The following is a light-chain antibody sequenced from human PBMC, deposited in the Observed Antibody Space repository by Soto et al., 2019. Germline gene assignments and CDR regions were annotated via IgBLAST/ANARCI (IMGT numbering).Light chain of an antibody. Sequence: QSVLTQPASVSGSPGQSITISCTGTSSDVGGYNYVSWYQQHPGKAPKLMIYEVSNRPSGVSNRFSGSKSCNTASLTISGLQAEDEADYYCSSYTSSSTLGVFGTGTKLTVL. CDR3: SSYTSSSTLGV. V-gene: IGLV2-14*01. CDR2: EVS. J-gene: IGLJ1*01. CDR1: SSDVGGYNY.